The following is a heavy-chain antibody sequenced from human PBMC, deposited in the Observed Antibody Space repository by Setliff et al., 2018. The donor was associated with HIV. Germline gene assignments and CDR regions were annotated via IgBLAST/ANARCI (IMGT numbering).Heavy chain of an antibody. CDR1: ADSIGTNHW. J-gene: IGHJ6*03. D-gene: IGHD3-22*01. Sequence: PSETLSLTCAVSADSIGTNHWWNWVRQPPGKGLEWIGEISQSGKTNYHPSLKSRITISMETSKTHFSLTLNSVTAADTAVYYCARVQWDLLYVPDSSGYLYYYYYYMDGWGKGTTVTVSS. CDR2: ISQSGKT. CDR3: ARVQWDLLYVPDSSGYLYYYYYYMDG. V-gene: IGHV4-4*02.